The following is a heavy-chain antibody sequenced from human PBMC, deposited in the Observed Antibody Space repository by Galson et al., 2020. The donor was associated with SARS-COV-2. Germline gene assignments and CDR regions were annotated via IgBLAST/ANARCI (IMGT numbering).Heavy chain of an antibody. V-gene: IGHV1-69*10. J-gene: IGHJ4*02. CDR2: IIPILDIS. Sequence: KISCKTPGDTFNNYVISWVRQAPGHGLEWMGDIIPILDISNRAQRFQGRVTIVADKSTSTVYMELRSLTSEDTAVYYCARRQLMVGPNISDHWGQGTLVTVSS. CDR3: ARRQLMVGPNISDH. D-gene: IGHD2-8*01. CDR1: GDTFNNYV.